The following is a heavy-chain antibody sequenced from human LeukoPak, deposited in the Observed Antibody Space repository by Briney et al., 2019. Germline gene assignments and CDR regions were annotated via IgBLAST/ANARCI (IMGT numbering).Heavy chain of an antibody. CDR2: IYSSGPT. CDR1: GDSISSGGDY. J-gene: IGHJ3*02. D-gene: IGHD1-1*01. V-gene: IGHV4-31*03. Sequence: SETLSLTCTVSGDSISSGGDYWNWLRQRPGTGLEWIGYIYSSGPTYHNPPLKSRVSMSVDPSKNQFSLNLGSVTAADTAVYYCARGLNAQDDLDAFDIGGQGTVVAVSS. CDR3: ARGLNAQDDLDAFDI.